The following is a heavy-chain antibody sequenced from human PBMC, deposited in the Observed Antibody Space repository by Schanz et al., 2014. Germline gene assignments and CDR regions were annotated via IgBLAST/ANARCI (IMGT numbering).Heavy chain of an antibody. CDR1: GFTFSSYA. V-gene: IGHV3-23*01. CDR2: ISGSGGST. J-gene: IGHJ4*02. CDR3: ANNWNLDY. Sequence: EVQLLESGGGLVQPGGSLRLSCAASGFTFSSYAMSWVRQAPGKGLEWVSAISGSGGSTYYADSVKGRFTMSRDNAKNSVFLQMNTLRAEDTAVYYCANNWNLDYWGQGTLVTVSS. D-gene: IGHD1-20*01.